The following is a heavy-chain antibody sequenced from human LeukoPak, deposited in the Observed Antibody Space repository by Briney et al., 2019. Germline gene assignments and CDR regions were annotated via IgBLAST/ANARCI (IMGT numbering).Heavy chain of an antibody. CDR2: VTPDTGNT. CDR3: ARDNYYDSSGYYSPFDY. D-gene: IGHD3-22*01. CDR1: GYSFTTFH. V-gene: IGHV1-18*01. J-gene: IGHJ4*02. Sequence: GASVKVSCKAAGYSFTTFHINWVRQAPGQGREWMGWVTPDTGNTGFAQKFQGRVTMTTDTSTSTAYMELRSLRSDDTAVYYCARDNYYDSSGYYSPFDYWGQGTLVTVSS.